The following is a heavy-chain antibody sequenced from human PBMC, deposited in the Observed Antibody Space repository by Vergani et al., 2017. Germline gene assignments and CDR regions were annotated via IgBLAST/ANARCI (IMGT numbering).Heavy chain of an antibody. CDR3: ARGSFREYYFDY. Sequence: QVQLQESGPGLVKPSQTLSLTCTVSGGSISSGGYYWSWIRQHPGKGLEWVGYIYYSGSTYYNPSLKSRVTISVDTSKNQFSLKLSSVTAADTAVYYCARGSFREYYFDYWGQGTLVTVSS. D-gene: IGHD1-26*01. CDR1: GGSISSGGYY. V-gene: IGHV4-31*03. CDR2: IYYSGST. J-gene: IGHJ4*02.